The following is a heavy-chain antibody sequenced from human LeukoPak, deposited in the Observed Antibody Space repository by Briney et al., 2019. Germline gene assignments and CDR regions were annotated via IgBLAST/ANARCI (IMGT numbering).Heavy chain of an antibody. Sequence: GGSLRLSCAASGFTFSSYAMSWVRQAPGTGLEWVSAISGSGGGTYYADSVKGRFTISRDNSKNTLYLQMNSLRAEDTAVYYCAKARGVWGWFAEFTIEGVYYFDYWGQGTLVTVSS. CDR2: ISGSGGGT. CDR1: GFTFSSYA. D-gene: IGHD3-10*01. V-gene: IGHV3-23*01. CDR3: AKARGVWGWFAEFTIEGVYYFDY. J-gene: IGHJ4*02.